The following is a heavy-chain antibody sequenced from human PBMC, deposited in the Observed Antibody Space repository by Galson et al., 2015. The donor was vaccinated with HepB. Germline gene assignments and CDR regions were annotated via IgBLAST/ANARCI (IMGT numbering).Heavy chain of an antibody. Sequence: SVKVSCKASGYTFTSYAMHWVRQAPGQRLEWMGWINAGNGNTKYSQKFQGRVTITRDTSASTAYMELSSLRSEDTDVYYCAREFLTYYYDSSDPFDYWGQGTLVTVSS. D-gene: IGHD3-22*01. CDR2: INAGNGNT. J-gene: IGHJ4*02. CDR3: AREFLTYYYDSSDPFDY. V-gene: IGHV1-3*01. CDR1: GYTFTSYA.